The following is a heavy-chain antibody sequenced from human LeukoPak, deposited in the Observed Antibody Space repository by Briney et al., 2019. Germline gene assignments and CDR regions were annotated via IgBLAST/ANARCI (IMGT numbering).Heavy chain of an antibody. CDR1: GGSFSGYY. CDR3: ARVIDYDISGYYLGY. J-gene: IGHJ4*02. V-gene: IGHV4-34*01. D-gene: IGHD3-22*01. Sequence: SETLSLTCAVYGGSFSGYYWSWIRQPPGKGLEWVGEINDSGGTSCSPSLKSRVSISVDTSKNQFSLKLSSVTAADTAVYYRARVIDYDISGYYLGYWGQGNRVTVSS. CDR2: INDSGGT.